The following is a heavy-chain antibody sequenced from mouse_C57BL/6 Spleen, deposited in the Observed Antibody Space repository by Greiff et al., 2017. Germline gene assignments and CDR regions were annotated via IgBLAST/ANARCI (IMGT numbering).Heavy chain of an antibody. V-gene: IGHV1-55*01. CDR3: AREDGETWYAY. Sequence: VQLQQPGAELVKPGASVKMSCKASGYTFTSYWITWVKQRPGQGLAWIGDIYPGSGSTNYNEKFKSKATLTVDTSSSTAYMQLSSLTSEDSAVYYCAREDGETWYAYWGQGTLVTVSA. J-gene: IGHJ3*01. CDR1: GYTFTSYW. D-gene: IGHD1-1*01. CDR2: IYPGSGST.